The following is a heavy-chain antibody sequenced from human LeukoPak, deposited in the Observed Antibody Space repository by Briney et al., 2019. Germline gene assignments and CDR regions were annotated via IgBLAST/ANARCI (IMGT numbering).Heavy chain of an antibody. CDR2: TYYRSKWYN. D-gene: IGHD6-13*01. Sequence: NPSQTLSLTCAISGDSVSSNSAAWNWIRQSPSRGLEWLGRTYYRSKWYNDYAVSVKSRITINPDTSKNQFSLQLNSVTPEDTAVYYCARVLAQQQLGYYYYYGMDVWGQGTTVTVSS. CDR3: ARVLAQQQLGYYYYYGMDV. CDR1: GDSVSSNSAA. V-gene: IGHV6-1*01. J-gene: IGHJ6*02.